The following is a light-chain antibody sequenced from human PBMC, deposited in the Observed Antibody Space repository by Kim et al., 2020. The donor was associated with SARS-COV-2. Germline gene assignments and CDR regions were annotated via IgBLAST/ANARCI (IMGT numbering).Light chain of an antibody. CDR2: GNV. Sequence: QRSTISCIGSTSNIGATYDVHWYQQFPGAAPKLLIYGNVNRPSGVSDRFSGSKSGTSASLAITGLRAEDEADYYCQSYDKSLSAWVFGGGTKVTVL. CDR1: TSNIGATYD. V-gene: IGLV1-40*01. CDR3: QSYDKSLSAWV. J-gene: IGLJ3*02.